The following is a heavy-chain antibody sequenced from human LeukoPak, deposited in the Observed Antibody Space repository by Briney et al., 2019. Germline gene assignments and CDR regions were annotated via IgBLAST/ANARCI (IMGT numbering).Heavy chain of an antibody. J-gene: IGHJ6*03. CDR1: GFTFDDYA. Sequence: GGSLRLSCAASGFTFDDYAMHWVRQAPGKGLEWVSGISWNSDIIGYADSVKGRFTISRDNAKNSLYLQMNSLRAEDTAVYYCARDLDCSSTSCYKDYYYYMDVWGKGTTVTVSS. CDR3: ARDLDCSSTSCYKDYYYYMDV. CDR2: ISWNSDII. V-gene: IGHV3-9*01. D-gene: IGHD2-2*02.